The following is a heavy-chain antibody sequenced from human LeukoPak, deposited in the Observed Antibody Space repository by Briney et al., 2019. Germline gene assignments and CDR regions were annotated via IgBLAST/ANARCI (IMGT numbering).Heavy chain of an antibody. V-gene: IGHV4-61*01. Sequence: SETLSLTCTVSGGSVSSGSYYWTWIRQPPRKGLEWIGYIYYSGSTNYSPSLKSRVTISVDTSKNQFSLKLSSVTAADTAVYYCARVNCGGDCYSTRGDWFDPWGQGTLLTVS. CDR2: IYYSGST. CDR3: ARVNCGGDCYSTRGDWFDP. D-gene: IGHD2-21*02. CDR1: GGSVSSGSYY. J-gene: IGHJ5*02.